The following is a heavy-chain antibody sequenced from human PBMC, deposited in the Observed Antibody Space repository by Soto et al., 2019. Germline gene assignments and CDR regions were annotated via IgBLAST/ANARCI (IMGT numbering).Heavy chain of an antibody. CDR1: AGSVSRER. CDR2: IYYSGST. Sequence: PAEALYLTCTVSAGSVSRERWTWCRQPPGKGLEWIGYIYYSGSTNYNPSLKSRVTISVDTSKNQFSLKLSSVTAADTAVYYCARELEWYDYYYMDVWGKGTTVT. J-gene: IGHJ6*03. CDR3: ARELEWYDYYYMDV. D-gene: IGHD3-3*01. V-gene: IGHV4-59*02.